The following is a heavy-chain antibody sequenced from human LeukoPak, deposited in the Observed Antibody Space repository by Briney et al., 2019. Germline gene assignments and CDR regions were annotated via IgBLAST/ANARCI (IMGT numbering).Heavy chain of an antibody. CDR3: ARRCLSGIAARNAFDI. D-gene: IGHD6-6*01. CDR1: GFSVSSNY. Sequence: PGGSLRLSCAASGFSVSSNYMSWVRQAPGKGLEWVAVISYDGSNKYYADSVKGRFTISRDNSKNTLYLQMNSLRAEDTAVYYCARRCLSGIAARNAFDIWGQGTMVTVSS. J-gene: IGHJ3*02. V-gene: IGHV3-30-3*01. CDR2: ISYDGSNK.